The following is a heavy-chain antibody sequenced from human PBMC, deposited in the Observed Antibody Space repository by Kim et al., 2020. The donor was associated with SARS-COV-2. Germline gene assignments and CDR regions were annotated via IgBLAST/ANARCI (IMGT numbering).Heavy chain of an antibody. Sequence: SETLSLTCAVYGGSFSGYYWSWIRQPPGKGLEWIGEINHSGSTNYNPSLKSRVTISVDTSKNQFSLKLSSVTAADTAVYYCARGDGYRARGRYYFDYWGQGTLVTVSS. V-gene: IGHV4-34*01. CDR1: GGSFSGYY. CDR2: INHSGST. CDR3: ARGDGYRARGRYYFDY. D-gene: IGHD5-12*01. J-gene: IGHJ4*02.